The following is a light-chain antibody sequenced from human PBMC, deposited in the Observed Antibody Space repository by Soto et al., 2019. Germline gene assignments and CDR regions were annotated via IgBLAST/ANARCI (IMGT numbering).Light chain of an antibody. CDR2: GAS. CDR1: QSVSSIY. V-gene: IGKV3-20*01. J-gene: IGKJ1*01. CDR3: QHYGSPPPT. Sequence: EIVLTQSPGTLSLSPGERATLSCRASQSVSSIYLAWYQQKPGQAPRLLIYGASSRATGIPDRFSGSGSGTDFTLTISRLETEDFAVYYCQHYGSPPPTFGQGTKVDIK.